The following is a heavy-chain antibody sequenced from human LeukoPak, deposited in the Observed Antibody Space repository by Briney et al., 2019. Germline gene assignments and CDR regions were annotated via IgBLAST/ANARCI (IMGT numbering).Heavy chain of an antibody. CDR1: GSTFSSYA. V-gene: IGHV3-23*01. Sequence: GGSLRLSCAASGSTFSSYAMSWVRQAPGKGLEWVSAISGSGGSTYYADSVKGRFTISRDNSKNTLYLQMNSLRAEDTAVYYCAKGQGIVVVPAAILGYWGQGTLVTVSS. D-gene: IGHD2-2*02. J-gene: IGHJ4*02. CDR3: AKGQGIVVVPAAILGY. CDR2: ISGSGGST.